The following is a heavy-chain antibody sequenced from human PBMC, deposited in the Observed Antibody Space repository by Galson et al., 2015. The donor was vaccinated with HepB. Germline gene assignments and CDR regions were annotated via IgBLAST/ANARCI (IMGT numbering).Heavy chain of an antibody. CDR2: IYPGDSDT. V-gene: IGHV5-51*03. CDR1: GYSFTSYW. J-gene: IGHJ3*02. Sequence: QSGAEVKKPGESLKISCKDSGYSFTSYWIGWVRQMPGKGLEWMGIIYPGDSDTRYSPSFQGQVTISADKSISTAYLQWSSLKASDTAMYYCARYSKSFRAAAGRGAFDIWGQGTMVTVSS. D-gene: IGHD6-13*01. CDR3: ARYSKSFRAAAGRGAFDI.